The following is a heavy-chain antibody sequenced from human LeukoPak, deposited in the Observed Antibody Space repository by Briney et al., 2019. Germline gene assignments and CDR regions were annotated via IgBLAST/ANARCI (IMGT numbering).Heavy chain of an antibody. CDR2: INPNSGAT. CDR1: GYTFTDYY. J-gene: IGHJ1*01. Sequence: ASVKVSCKASGYTFTDYYMHWVRQAPGQGLEWMGWINPNSGATDYAQKFQGRVTMTRDTSTSTAYMELSRLRSDGTAVFYCARGIGYCGSTSCSDYFHQWGQGTLVTVSS. D-gene: IGHD2-2*01. V-gene: IGHV1-2*02. CDR3: ARGIGYCGSTSCSDYFHQ.